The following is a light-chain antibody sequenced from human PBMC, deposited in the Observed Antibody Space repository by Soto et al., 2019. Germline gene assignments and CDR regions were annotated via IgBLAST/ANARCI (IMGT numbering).Light chain of an antibody. V-gene: IGKV3-20*01. CDR2: GAS. CDR1: QSVDSTY. CDR3: QQYGRSPRT. Sequence: EIVLTQSPGTLSLSPGERATLSCRASQSVDSTYLAWYQQKPGQAPRLLIYGASSRATGIPDRFSGSGSGTDFTLTISRLEPEDFAVYYCQQYGRSPRTFGQGTKVDNK. J-gene: IGKJ1*01.